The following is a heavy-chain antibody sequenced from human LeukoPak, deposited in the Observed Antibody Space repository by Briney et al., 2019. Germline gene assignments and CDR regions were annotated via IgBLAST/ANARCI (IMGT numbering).Heavy chain of an antibody. V-gene: IGHV1-69*05. CDR2: IIPIFGTA. CDR3: ARVELTGAYYYYYMDV. Sequence: GASVKLSCKASGGTFSSYAISWVRQAPGQGLEWMGGIIPIFGTANYAQKFQGRVTITTDESTSTAYMELSSLRSEDTAVYYCARVELTGAYYYYYMDVWGKGTTVTVSS. J-gene: IGHJ6*03. CDR1: GGTFSSYA. D-gene: IGHD7-27*01.